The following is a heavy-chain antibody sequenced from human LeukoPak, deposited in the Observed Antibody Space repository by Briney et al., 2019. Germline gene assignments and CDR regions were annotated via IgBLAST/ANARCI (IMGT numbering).Heavy chain of an antibody. CDR2: ISGSGGST. CDR3: AKGTNQLLYSQGGYYYYYYMDV. V-gene: IGHV3-23*01. CDR1: GFTFSSYA. Sequence: GGSLRLSCAASGFTFSSYAMSWVRQAPGKGLEWVAAISGSGGSTYYADSVKDRFTISRDNSKNTLYLQMNSLRAEDTAVYYCAKGTNQLLYSQGGYYYYYYMDVWGKGTTVTVSS. D-gene: IGHD2-2*02. J-gene: IGHJ6*03.